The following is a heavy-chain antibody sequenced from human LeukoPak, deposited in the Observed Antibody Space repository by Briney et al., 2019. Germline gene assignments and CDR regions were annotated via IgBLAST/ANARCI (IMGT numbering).Heavy chain of an antibody. CDR1: GYTFTGYY. J-gene: IGHJ5*02. V-gene: IGHV1-2*02. CDR3: ARAGAPLNNWFDP. CDR2: INPNNGAT. Sequence: ASVEVSCKASGYTFTGYYMHWVRLALGQGLEWMGWINPNNGATNCAQKFQGRVTMTRDTSISTAYMELSRLRSDDTAVYYCARAGAPLNNWFDPWGQGTLVSVSS.